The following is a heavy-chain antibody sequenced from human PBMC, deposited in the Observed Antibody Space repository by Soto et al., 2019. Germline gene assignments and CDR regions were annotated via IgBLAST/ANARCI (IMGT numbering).Heavy chain of an antibody. V-gene: IGHV5-51*01. CDR2: IYPGDSDT. CDR1: GYSFTSYC. D-gene: IGHD4-4*01. J-gene: IGHJ6*02. CDR3: ARLKGTVTFYYYYGMDV. Sequence: PGESLKISCKGSGYSFTSYCIGWVRQMPWKGLEWMGIIYPGDSDTRYSPSFQGQVTISADKSISTAYLQWSSLKASDTAMYYCARLKGTVTFYYYYGMDVWGQGTTVTVSS.